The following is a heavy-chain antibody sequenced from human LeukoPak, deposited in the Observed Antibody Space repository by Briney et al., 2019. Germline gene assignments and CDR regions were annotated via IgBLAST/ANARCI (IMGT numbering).Heavy chain of an antibody. V-gene: IGHV3-64*02. CDR3: ARDQKGGGWSNFDF. CDR1: GFTFSTYG. D-gene: IGHD6-19*01. J-gene: IGHJ4*02. Sequence: PGGSLRLSCAASGFTFSTYGFPWVRQLPGKGLEYVSGIYFDGRNTHYADSVKGRFTISRDNSKNTLFLQMGSLRGDDMAVYYCARDQKGGGWSNFDFWGQVTLVTVSS. CDR2: IYFDGRNT.